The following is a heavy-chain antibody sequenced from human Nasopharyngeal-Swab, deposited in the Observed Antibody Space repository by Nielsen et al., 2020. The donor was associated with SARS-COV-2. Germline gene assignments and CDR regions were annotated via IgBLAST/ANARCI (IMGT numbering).Heavy chain of an antibody. CDR2: IWYDGSNK. J-gene: IGHJ6*03. CDR1: GFTFSSYG. D-gene: IGHD3-3*01. V-gene: IGHV3-33*01. Sequence: GESLKISCAASGFTFSSYGMHWVRQAPGKGLEWVAVIWYDGSNKYYADSVKGRFTISRDNSKNTLYLQMNSLRAEDTAVYYCAREGIFGVVTGMDVWGKGTTVTVSS. CDR3: AREGIFGVVTGMDV.